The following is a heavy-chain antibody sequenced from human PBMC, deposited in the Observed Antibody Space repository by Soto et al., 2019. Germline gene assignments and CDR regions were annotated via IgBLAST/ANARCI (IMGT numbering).Heavy chain of an antibody. CDR3: TRSVIRGVIRGCEY. V-gene: IGHV4-59*01. D-gene: IGHD3-10*01. CDR1: GTSINDYF. Sequence: SETLSLTCTVSGTSINDYFWYWIRQPPGKGLEWIGYIYHSGSTSYNPSLKSRVTISVDTSKNQLSLRLTSVTAADTAVYYCTRSVIRGVIRGCEYWGQGTLVTVSA. J-gene: IGHJ4*02. CDR2: IYHSGST.